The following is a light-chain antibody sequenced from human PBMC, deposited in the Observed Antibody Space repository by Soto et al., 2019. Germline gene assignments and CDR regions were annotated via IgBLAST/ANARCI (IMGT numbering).Light chain of an antibody. V-gene: IGKV1-27*01. J-gene: IGKJ5*01. CDR3: QKYSSVIT. CDR1: QGINSF. Sequence: DIQMTQSPSSLSASVGDRVTITCGASQGINSFLAWYQQKPGKVPKLLISAASTLQSGVPSRFSGSGSGTDFTLTITSLQPEDVATYYCQKYSSVITFGQGTRLEIK. CDR2: AAS.